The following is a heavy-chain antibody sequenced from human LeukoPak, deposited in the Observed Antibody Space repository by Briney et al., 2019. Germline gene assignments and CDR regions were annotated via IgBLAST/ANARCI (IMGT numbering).Heavy chain of an antibody. CDR1: GFTFDDYA. V-gene: IGHV3-9*01. CDR2: ISWNSGSI. CDR3: ARALSA. Sequence: TGGSLRLSCAASGFTFDDYAMHWVRQAPGKGLEWVSGISWNSGSIGYADSVKGRFTISRDNAKNSVFLQMNSLRVEDTAIYYCARALSAWGQGTLVTVSS. J-gene: IGHJ4*02. D-gene: IGHD3-3*01.